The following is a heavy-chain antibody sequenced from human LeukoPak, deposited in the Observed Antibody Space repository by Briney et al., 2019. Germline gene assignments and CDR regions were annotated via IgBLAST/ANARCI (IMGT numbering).Heavy chain of an antibody. V-gene: IGHV4-4*07. CDR3: ARGILTGPIYAFDI. J-gene: IGHJ3*02. D-gene: IGHD3-9*01. CDR1: GGSISSYY. Sequence: SETLSLTCTVSGGSISSYYWSWIRQPAGKGLEWIGRIYTSGSTNYNPSLKSRVTMSVDTSKNQFSLKLSSVTAADTAGYYCARGILTGPIYAFDIWGQGTMVTVSS. CDR2: IYTSGST.